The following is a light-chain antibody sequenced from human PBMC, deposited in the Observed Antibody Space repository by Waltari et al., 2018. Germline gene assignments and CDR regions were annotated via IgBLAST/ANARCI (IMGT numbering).Light chain of an antibody. CDR3: QVWDSLVI. CDR2: DDT. Sequence: SYVLTQPPSVSVAPGKTARITCGGNNIGSKSVHWYQQKPGQAPVLVISDDTDRPSGIPGRFSGSNSGDTATLTISRVDAGDEADYYCQVWDSLVIFGGGTKLTVL. CDR1: NIGSKS. J-gene: IGLJ2*01. V-gene: IGLV3-21*04.